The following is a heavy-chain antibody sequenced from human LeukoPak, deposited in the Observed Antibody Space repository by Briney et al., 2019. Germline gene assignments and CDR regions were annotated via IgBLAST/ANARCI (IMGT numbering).Heavy chain of an antibody. CDR1: GGSFSGYY. Sequence: SETLSLTCAVYGGSFSGYYWGWIRQPPGKGLEWIGEINHSGSTNYNPSLKSRVTISVDTSKNQFSLKLSSVTAADTAVYYCARGAHYDYVWGSYRYTNLDYWGQGTLVTVSS. D-gene: IGHD3-16*02. V-gene: IGHV4-34*01. CDR2: INHSGST. J-gene: IGHJ4*02. CDR3: ARGAHYDYVWGSYRYTNLDY.